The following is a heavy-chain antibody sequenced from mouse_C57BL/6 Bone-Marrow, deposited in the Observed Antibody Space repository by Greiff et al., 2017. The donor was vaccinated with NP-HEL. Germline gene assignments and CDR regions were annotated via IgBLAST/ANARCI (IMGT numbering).Heavy chain of an antibody. CDR1: GYTFTSYW. CDR2: IYPGNSDT. CDR3: TRLLLRIYFDY. D-gene: IGHD1-1*01. V-gene: IGHV1-5*01. J-gene: IGHJ2*01. Sequence: EVQLQQSGTVLARPGASVKMSCKTSGYTFTSYWMHWVKQRPGQGLEWIGAIYPGNSDTSYNQKFKGKAKLTAVSSASTAYMELSSLTNEDSAVYYCTRLLLRIYFDYWGEGTTLTVSS.